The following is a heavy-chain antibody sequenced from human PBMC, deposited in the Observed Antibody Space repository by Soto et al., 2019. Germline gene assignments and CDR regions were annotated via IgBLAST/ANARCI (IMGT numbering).Heavy chain of an antibody. D-gene: IGHD3-22*01. CDR3: ARDPNDSSAYYHHYYYGMDV. Sequence: QIQLMQSGAEVKKPGASVQVSCKASGYTFTSYGIHWVPQAPGHRLVCTGWINAGNGNTKYSETFQGRVTITRDTSASTDYLEVSSRISEDTAVYYGARDPNDSSAYYHHYYYGMDVWGQGTTVSVSS. CDR1: GYTFTSYG. CDR2: INAGNGNT. V-gene: IGHV1-3*01. J-gene: IGHJ6*02.